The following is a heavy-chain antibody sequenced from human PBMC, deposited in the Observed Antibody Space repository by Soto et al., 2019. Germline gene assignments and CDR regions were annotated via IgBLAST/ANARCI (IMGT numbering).Heavy chain of an antibody. CDR3: ARDGKGGTYSDY. V-gene: IGHV3-21*01. CDR1: GFTFSSYS. D-gene: IGHD2-15*01. Sequence: EVQLVESGGGLVKPGGSLRLSCAASGFTFSSYSMNWVRQAPGKGLEWVSSISSSSSYIYYADSVKGRFTISRDNAKNSLDLQMNSLRAEDTAVYYCARDGKGGTYSDYWGQGTLVTVSS. CDR2: ISSSSSYI. J-gene: IGHJ4*02.